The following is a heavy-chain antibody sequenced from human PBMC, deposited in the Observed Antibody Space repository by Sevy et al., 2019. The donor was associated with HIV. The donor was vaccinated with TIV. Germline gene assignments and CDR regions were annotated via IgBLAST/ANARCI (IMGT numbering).Heavy chain of an antibody. CDR1: GYTFTSYG. J-gene: IGHJ6*02. D-gene: IGHD3-10*01. V-gene: IGHV1-18*01. CDR2: ISAYNGNT. CDR3: ARRGSGSYTYYYYGMDV. Sequence: ASVKVAGKASGYTFTSYGISWVRQAPGQGLEWMGWISAYNGNTNYAQKLQGRVTMTTDTSTSTAYMELRSLRSDDTAVYYCARRGSGSYTYYYYGMDVWGQGTTVTVSS.